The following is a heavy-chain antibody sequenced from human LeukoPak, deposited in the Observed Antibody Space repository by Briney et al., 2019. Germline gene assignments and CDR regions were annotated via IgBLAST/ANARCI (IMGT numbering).Heavy chain of an antibody. D-gene: IGHD4-11*01. CDR1: GYTFTGYY. V-gene: IGHV1-2*02. Sequence: ASVKVSCKASGYTFTGYYFHWVRQAPGQGLEWKGWINPNTAGTNYAQKFLGGVTLTWDTSISTAYMELNRLTSDDTAVYYCATSAGDYRAGHYYYMGVWGKGTSVTVSS. J-gene: IGHJ6*03. CDR3: ATSAGDYRAGHYYYMGV. CDR2: INPNTAGT.